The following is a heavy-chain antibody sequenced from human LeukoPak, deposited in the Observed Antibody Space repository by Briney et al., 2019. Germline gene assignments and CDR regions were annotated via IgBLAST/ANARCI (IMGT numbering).Heavy chain of an antibody. V-gene: IGHV1-2*06. Sequence: ASVKVSCKASGYTFTGYYMHWVRQAPGQGLEWMGRINPNSGGTNYAQKFRGRVTMTRDTSISTAYMELSRLRSDDTAVYYCARTENGSYMEYWRQGTLVTVSS. D-gene: IGHD1-26*01. CDR2: INPNSGGT. CDR1: GYTFTGYY. CDR3: ARTENGSYMEY. J-gene: IGHJ4*02.